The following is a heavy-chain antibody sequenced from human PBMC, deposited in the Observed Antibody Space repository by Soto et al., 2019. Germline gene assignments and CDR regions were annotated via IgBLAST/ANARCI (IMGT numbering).Heavy chain of an antibody. J-gene: IGHJ6*02. CDR3: ARVSPFVVVAATDYYYYGMDV. CDR1: GGSFSGYY. D-gene: IGHD2-15*01. Sequence: PSETLSLTCAVYGGSFSGYYWSWIRQPPGKGLEWIGEINHSGSTNYNPSLKSRVTISVDTSKNQFSLKLSSVTAADTAVYYCARVSPFVVVAATDYYYYGMDVWGQGTTVTVSS. CDR2: INHSGST. V-gene: IGHV4-34*01.